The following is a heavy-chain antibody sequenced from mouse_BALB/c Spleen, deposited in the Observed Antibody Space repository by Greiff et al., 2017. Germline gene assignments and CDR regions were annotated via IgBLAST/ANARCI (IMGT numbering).Heavy chain of an antibody. Sequence: QVQLQQSGAELMKPGASVKISCKATGYTFSSYWIEWVKQRPGHGLEWIGEILPGSGSTNYNEKFKGKATFTADTSSNTAYMQLSSLTSEDSAVYYCARGTMITILYAMDYWGQGTSVTVSS. CDR2: ILPGSGST. CDR3: ARGTMITILYAMDY. CDR1: GYTFSSYW. J-gene: IGHJ4*01. D-gene: IGHD2-4*01. V-gene: IGHV1-9*01.